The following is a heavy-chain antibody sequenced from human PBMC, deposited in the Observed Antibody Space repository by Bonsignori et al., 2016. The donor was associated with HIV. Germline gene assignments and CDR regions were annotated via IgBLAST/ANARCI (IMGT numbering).Heavy chain of an antibody. V-gene: IGHV3-30-3*01. CDR3: ARGSVVRSRAFDY. Sequence: VRQAPGKGLEWVAVISYDGSNKYYADSVKGRFTISRDNSKNTLYLQMNSLRAEDTAVYYCARGSVVRSRAFDYWGQGTLVTVSS. CDR2: ISYDGSNK. J-gene: IGHJ4*02. D-gene: IGHD3-10*02.